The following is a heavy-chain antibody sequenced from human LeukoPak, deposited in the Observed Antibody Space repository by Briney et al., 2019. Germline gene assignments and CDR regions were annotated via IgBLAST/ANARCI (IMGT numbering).Heavy chain of an antibody. CDR2: ISSSSSTI. V-gene: IGHV3-48*04. CDR1: GFTFSSYS. CDR3: AKFEFYSSSWYLLPPGGATTSFFDY. J-gene: IGHJ4*02. Sequence: GGSLRLSCAASGFTFSSYSMNWVRQAPGKGLEWVSYISSSSSTIYYADSVKGRFTISRDNAKNSLYLQMNSLRAEDTAVYYCAKFEFYSSSWYLLPPGGATTSFFDYWGQGTLVTVSS. D-gene: IGHD6-13*01.